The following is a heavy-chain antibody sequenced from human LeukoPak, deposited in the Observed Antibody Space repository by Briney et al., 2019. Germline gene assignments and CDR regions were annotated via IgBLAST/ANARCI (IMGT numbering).Heavy chain of an antibody. CDR2: IYYSGST. CDR3: ARSATGDRFDY. CDR1: GGSIGSYY. D-gene: IGHD2-21*02. V-gene: IGHV4-59*08. J-gene: IGHJ4*02. Sequence: KSSETLSLTCTVSGGSIGSYYWSWIRQPPGKGLEWIGYIYYSGSTNYNPSLKSRVTISVDTSKNQFSLKLSSVTAADTAVYYCARSATGDRFDYWGQGTLVTVSS.